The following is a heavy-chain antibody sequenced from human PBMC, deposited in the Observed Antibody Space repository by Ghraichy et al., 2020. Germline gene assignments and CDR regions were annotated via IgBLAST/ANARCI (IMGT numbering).Heavy chain of an antibody. CDR1: GGSISSGGYY. J-gene: IGHJ4*02. D-gene: IGHD6-6*01. V-gene: IGHV4-31*01. CDR2: IYYSGST. Sequence: SETLSLTCTVSGGSISSGGYYWSWIRQHPGKGLEWIGYIYYSGSTYYNPSLKSPVTISVDTSKNPFSLKLSSVTAADTAVYYCARDSIAARTFDYWGQGTLFTVSS. CDR3: ARDSIAARTFDY.